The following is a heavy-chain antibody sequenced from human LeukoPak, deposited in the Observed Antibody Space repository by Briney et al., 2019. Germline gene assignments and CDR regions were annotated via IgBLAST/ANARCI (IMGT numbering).Heavy chain of an antibody. V-gene: IGHV3-11*01. CDR3: ATDGAGFDT. CDR2: INIGGTNT. CDR1: GFTFNDYY. J-gene: IGHJ5*02. Sequence: GGSLRLSCAASGFTFNDYYMSWIRQAPGKGLEWLSYINIGGTNTHYADSVKGRFTISRDNAKKSLYLEMNNLRAEDTAVYYCATDGAGFDTWGQGVLVIVSS.